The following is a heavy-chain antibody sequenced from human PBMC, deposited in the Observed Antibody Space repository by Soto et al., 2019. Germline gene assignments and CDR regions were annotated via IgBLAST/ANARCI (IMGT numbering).Heavy chain of an antibody. CDR1: GFNFITYS. V-gene: IGHV3-21*01. CDR2: ISSSAVYI. CDR3: VRDGLDYYATERLYFYN. D-gene: IGHD3-10*01. Sequence: EVQLVESGGGPVRPGGSLKLSCAASGFNFITYSLSWVRQAPGKGLEWVASISSSAVYIDYADSVTGRFTISRDNANNALYLQMNSLRAEDTATYFCVRDGLDYYATERLYFYNSGQGTLVTVSS. J-gene: IGHJ4*02.